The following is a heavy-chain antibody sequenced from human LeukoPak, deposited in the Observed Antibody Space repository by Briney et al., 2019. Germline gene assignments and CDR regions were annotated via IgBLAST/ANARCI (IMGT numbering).Heavy chain of an antibody. CDR3: ARDWYPDSSGYFHY. J-gene: IGHJ4*02. Sequence: GGSLRLSCAASGFTFSRYGIHWVRQAPGQGLEWVAFIWNDGTNQTYADSVKGRFTISRDNSKKMVYVQMKSLRAEDTAVYYCARDWYPDSSGYFHYWGQGTLVTVSS. CDR2: IWNDGTNQ. D-gene: IGHD3-22*01. V-gene: IGHV3-33*01. CDR1: GFTFSRYG.